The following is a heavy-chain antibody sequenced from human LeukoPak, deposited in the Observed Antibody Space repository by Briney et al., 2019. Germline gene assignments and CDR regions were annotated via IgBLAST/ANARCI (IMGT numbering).Heavy chain of an antibody. CDR1: GYTFTSNC. J-gene: IGHJ3*02. V-gene: IGHV1-18*01. CDR2: ISAYNGNT. CDR3: ASLKNSYDSSGYLVTDAFDI. D-gene: IGHD3-22*01. Sequence: ASVKVSCKASGYTFTSNCISWVRQATGQGLEWMGWISAYNGNTNYEQKLQGRVTMTTDTSTSTAYMELRSLRSDDTAVYYCASLKNSYDSSGYLVTDAFDIWGQGTMVTVSS.